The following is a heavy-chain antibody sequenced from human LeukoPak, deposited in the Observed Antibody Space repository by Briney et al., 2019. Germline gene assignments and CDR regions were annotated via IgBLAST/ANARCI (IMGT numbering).Heavy chain of an antibody. Sequence: PGGSLRLSCAASGFTFSSYGMHWVRQAPGKGLEWVAVISYDGGNKYYADSVKGRFTISRDNSKNTLYLQMNSLRAEDTAVYYCARDLMGIAYRGAFYYWGQGTLVTVSS. D-gene: IGHD6-13*01. CDR2: ISYDGGNK. CDR3: ARDLMGIAYRGAFYY. CDR1: GFTFSSYG. V-gene: IGHV3-30*03. J-gene: IGHJ4*02.